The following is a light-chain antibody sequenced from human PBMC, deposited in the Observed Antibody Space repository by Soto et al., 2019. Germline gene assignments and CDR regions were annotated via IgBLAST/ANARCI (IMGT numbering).Light chain of an antibody. Sequence: DFQMTQSPSSLSASVGDRVTITCRASQDISIFLAWYQKKPGKVPRLLIYDASSLESGVPSRFSGSGSGTEFTLTIGGLQPDDFATYYCQQYSGYSLFTFGPGTIVDIK. V-gene: IGKV1-5*01. CDR2: DAS. CDR1: QDISIF. J-gene: IGKJ3*01. CDR3: QQYSGYSLFT.